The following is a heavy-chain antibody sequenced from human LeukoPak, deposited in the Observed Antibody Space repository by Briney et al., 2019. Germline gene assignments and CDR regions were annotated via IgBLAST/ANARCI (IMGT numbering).Heavy chain of an antibody. CDR3: ARLWSDYYDSGSQFDI. V-gene: IGHV4-59*08. CDR1: GGSISGYY. CDR2: IYYSGST. D-gene: IGHD3-10*01. J-gene: IGHJ3*02. Sequence: SETLSLTCTVSGGSISGYYWSWIRLPPGKGLEWIGYIYYSGSTNYSPSLKSRVTISVDTSKNQFSLKLSSVTAADTAVYYCARLWSDYYDSGSQFDIWGQGTMVTVSS.